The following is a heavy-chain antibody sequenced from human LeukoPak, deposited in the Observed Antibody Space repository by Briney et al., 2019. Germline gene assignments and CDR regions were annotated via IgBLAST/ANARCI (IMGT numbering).Heavy chain of an antibody. CDR3: ASDSSS. J-gene: IGHJ4*02. D-gene: IGHD6-13*01. CDR2: INHSGST. V-gene: IGHV4-34*01. CDR1: GGSFSGYY. Sequence: PSEALSLTCAVYGGSFSGYYWSWIRQPPGKGLEWIGEINHSGSTNYNPSLKSRVTISVDTSKNQFSLKLSSVTAADTAVYYCASDSSSWGQGTLVTVSS.